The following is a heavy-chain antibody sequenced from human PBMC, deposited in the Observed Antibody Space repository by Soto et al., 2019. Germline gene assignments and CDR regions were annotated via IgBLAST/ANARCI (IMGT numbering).Heavy chain of an antibody. CDR3: EREGPAPYYYAGMDV. CDR2: ISAYNGNT. J-gene: IGHJ6*02. V-gene: IGHV1-18*01. Sequence: QVQLVQSGGEVKKPGASVKVSCKPSGYSFTTYGLSWERQAPGPGLEWMGWISAYNGNTNYAQKSQARAAKTTDTPPRTCYTEARNMRSDDTAVYYGEREGPAPYYYAGMDVWCQGSTVTVSS. CDR1: GYSFTTYG.